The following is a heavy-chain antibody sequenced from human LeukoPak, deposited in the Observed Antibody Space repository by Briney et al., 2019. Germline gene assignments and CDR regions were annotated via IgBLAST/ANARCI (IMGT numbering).Heavy chain of an antibody. J-gene: IGHJ4*02. CDR1: GFTFGDYA. D-gene: IGHD1-1*01. V-gene: IGHV3-49*04. Sequence: PGRSLRLSCTASGFTFGDYAMSWVRQAPGKGLEWVGFIRSKAYGGTTEYAASVKGRFTISRDDSKSIAYLQMNSLKTEGTAVYYCTTVGAKLGRFDYWGQGTLVTVSS. CDR2: IRSKAYGGTT. CDR3: TTVGAKLGRFDY.